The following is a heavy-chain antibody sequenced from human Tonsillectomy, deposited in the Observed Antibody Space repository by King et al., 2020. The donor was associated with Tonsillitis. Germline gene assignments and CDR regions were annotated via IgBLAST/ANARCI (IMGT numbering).Heavy chain of an antibody. CDR2: ISSSSSYI. V-gene: IGHV3-21*01. CDR3: ARDGTERSGNWFDP. Sequence: VQLVESGGGLVKPGGSLRLSCAASGFTFSSYSMNWVRQAPGKGLEWGSSISSSSSYIYYPDSVKGRFTISRDNAKNSLYLQMNSLRAEDTAVYYCARDGTERSGNWFDPWGQGTLVTVSS. J-gene: IGHJ5*02. D-gene: IGHD1-1*01. CDR1: GFTFSSYS.